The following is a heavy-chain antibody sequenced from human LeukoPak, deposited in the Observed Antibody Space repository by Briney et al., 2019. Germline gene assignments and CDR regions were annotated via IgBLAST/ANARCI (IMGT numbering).Heavy chain of an antibody. J-gene: IGHJ6*02. CDR2: IIPIFGTA. Sequence: ASVKVSCKASGGTFSSYAISWVRQAPGQGLEWMGGIIPIFGTANYAQKFQGRVTITADESTSTAYMELSSLRSEDTAVYYCARHPRFQETRVVPAAMVSYYYYGMDVWGQGTTVTVSS. V-gene: IGHV1-69*13. CDR1: GGTFSSYA. CDR3: ARHPRFQETRVVPAAMVSYYYYGMDV. D-gene: IGHD2-2*01.